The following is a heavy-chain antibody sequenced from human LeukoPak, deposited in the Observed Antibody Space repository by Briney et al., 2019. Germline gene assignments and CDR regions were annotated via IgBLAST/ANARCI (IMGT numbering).Heavy chain of an antibody. CDR3: ARDYDILTEGDYYYYYMDV. CDR2: IKQDGSAK. CDR1: GFTFSSYW. Sequence: GGSLRLSCAASGFTFSSYWMSWVRQAPGKGLEWVANIKQDGSAKYYVDSVNGRFTISRDNAKNSLYLQINSLRAEDTAVYYCARDYDILTEGDYYYYYMDVWGKGTTVTVSS. V-gene: IGHV3-7*01. J-gene: IGHJ6*03. D-gene: IGHD3-9*01.